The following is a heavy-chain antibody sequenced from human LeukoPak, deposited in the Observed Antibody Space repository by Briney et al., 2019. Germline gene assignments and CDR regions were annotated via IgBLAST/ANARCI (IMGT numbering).Heavy chain of an antibody. CDR1: GYTFTSYG. Sequence: EASVKVSCKASGYTFTSYGISWVRQAPGQGLEWMGWISAYNGNTNYAQELQGRVTMTTDTSTSTAYMELRSLRSDDTAVYYCARCPYYYDSSGYDYWGQGTLVTVSS. CDR3: ARCPYYYDSSGYDY. J-gene: IGHJ4*02. D-gene: IGHD3-22*01. V-gene: IGHV1-18*01. CDR2: ISAYNGNT.